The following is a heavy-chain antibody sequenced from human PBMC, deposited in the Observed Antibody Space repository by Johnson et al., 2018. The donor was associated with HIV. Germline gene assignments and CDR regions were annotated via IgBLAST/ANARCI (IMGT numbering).Heavy chain of an antibody. J-gene: IGHJ3*02. CDR1: GFTVSSNY. V-gene: IGHV3-53*01. Sequence: VQLVESGGGLIQPGGSLRLSCAASGFTVSSNYMSWVRQAPGKGLEWVSVIYSGGSTYYADSVKGRFTISRDNAKNTLYLQRNSLRAEDTAVYYCVGGSPDDAFDIWGQGTMVTVSS. D-gene: IGHD3-16*01. CDR3: VGGSPDDAFDI. CDR2: IYSGGST.